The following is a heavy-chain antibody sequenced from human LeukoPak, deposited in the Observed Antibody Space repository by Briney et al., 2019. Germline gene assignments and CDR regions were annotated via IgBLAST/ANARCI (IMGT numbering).Heavy chain of an antibody. V-gene: IGHV3-74*01. CDR2: IISDGSST. J-gene: IGHJ3*02. CDR1: GFTFSSYW. Sequence: GGSLRLSCAASGFTFSSYWMHWVRQAPGKGLVWVSRIISDGSSTSYADSVKGRFTISRDNARNTLYLQMNSLRAEDTAVYYCARDALSDAFDIWGQGTMVTVSS. CDR3: ARDALSDAFDI.